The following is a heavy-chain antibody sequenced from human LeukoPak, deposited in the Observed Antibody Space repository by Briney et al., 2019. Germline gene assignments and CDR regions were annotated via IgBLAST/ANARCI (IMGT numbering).Heavy chain of an antibody. CDR2: IYYSGTT. Sequence: SETLSLTCTVSGGSINSRTYYWGWIRQPPGKGLEWIGTIYYSGTTYYNPSLKSRVTISLDTSKNQFSLRLSSVTAADTAIYYCARDFSSCSTVYYYYYMDVWGKGTTVTISS. CDR3: ARDFSSCSTVYYYYYMDV. CDR1: GGSINSRTYY. V-gene: IGHV4-39*07. D-gene: IGHD2-15*01. J-gene: IGHJ6*03.